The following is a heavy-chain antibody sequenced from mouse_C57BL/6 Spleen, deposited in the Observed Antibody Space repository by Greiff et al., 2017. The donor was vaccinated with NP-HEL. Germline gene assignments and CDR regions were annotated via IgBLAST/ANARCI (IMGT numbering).Heavy chain of an antibody. CDR1: GFTFSDYY. J-gene: IGHJ1*02. V-gene: IGHV5-12*01. Sequence: DVKLVESGGGLVQPGGSLKLSCAASGFTFSDYYMYWVRQTPEKRLEWVAYISNGGGSTYYPDTVKGRFTISRDNAKNTLYLQMSRLKSEDTAMYYCAIPSNWDNWYFDVWGTGTTVTVSS. CDR2: ISNGGGST. CDR3: AIPSNWDNWYFDV. D-gene: IGHD4-1*01.